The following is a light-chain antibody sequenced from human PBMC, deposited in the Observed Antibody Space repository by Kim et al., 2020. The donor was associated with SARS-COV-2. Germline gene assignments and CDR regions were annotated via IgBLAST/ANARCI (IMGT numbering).Light chain of an antibody. CDR2: SDR. CDR3: ATWDDSFDGWV. CDR1: TSNIGSNA. J-gene: IGLJ3*02. V-gene: IGLV1-44*01. Sequence: QSILTQPPAASGTPGQKITIFCSGTTSNIGSNAVNWYRQLPGSAPQLLMYSDRFWSSGVPARVSASRSGTSASLVISGLQSEDEADYYCATWDDSFDGWVFGGGTQLTVL.